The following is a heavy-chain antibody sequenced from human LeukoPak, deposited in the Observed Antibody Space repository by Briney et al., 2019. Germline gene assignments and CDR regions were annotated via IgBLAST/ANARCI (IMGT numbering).Heavy chain of an antibody. Sequence: PGGSLRLSCEASGFTFSSYSMTWVRLAPGKGLEWVSYISGGGNPVYYADSVEGRFTVSRDNVKNSLYLQMNSLRADDTAVYYCARDFRSTSWYIGDYWGQGDQVTVSS. CDR2: ISGGGNPV. CDR3: ARDFRSTSWYIGDY. V-gene: IGHV3-48*01. CDR1: GFTFSSYS. J-gene: IGHJ4*02. D-gene: IGHD6-13*01.